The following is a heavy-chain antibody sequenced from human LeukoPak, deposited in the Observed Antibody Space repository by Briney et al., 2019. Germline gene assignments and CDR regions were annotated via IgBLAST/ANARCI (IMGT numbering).Heavy chain of an antibody. J-gene: IGHJ4*02. CDR2: IYHSGST. V-gene: IGHV4-4*02. D-gene: IGHD3-22*01. CDR1: GGSISSNSW. Sequence: SGTLSLTCAVSGGSISSNSWWSWVRQPPGKGLGWIGEIYHSGSTNYNPSLKSRVTVSVDKSKNQFSLKLSSVTAADTAVYYCASIPYYDSSGYLFSFDYWGQGTLVTVSS. CDR3: ASIPYYDSSGYLFSFDY.